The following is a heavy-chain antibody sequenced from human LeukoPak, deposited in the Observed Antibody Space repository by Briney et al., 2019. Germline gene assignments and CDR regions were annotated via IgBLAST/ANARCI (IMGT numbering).Heavy chain of an antibody. CDR3: AREAGEGFVDY. CDR1: GFTVSSNY. Sequence: GGSLRLSCAASGFTVSSNYMSWVRQAPGKGLEWVSVIYSGGSTYYAASVKGRFTISRDNSKNTLYLQMNSLRAEDTAVYYCAREAGEGFVDYWGQGTLVTVSS. J-gene: IGHJ4*02. V-gene: IGHV3-66*01. D-gene: IGHD3-10*01. CDR2: IYSGGST.